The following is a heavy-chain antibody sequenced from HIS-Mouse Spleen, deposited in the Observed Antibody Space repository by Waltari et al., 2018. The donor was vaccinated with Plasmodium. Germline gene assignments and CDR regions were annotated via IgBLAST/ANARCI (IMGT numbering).Heavy chain of an antibody. D-gene: IGHD6-13*01. J-gene: IGHJ2*01. CDR2: IKQDGSEK. Sequence: EVQLVESGGGLVQPGGSLRLSCAASGFTFSSYWMSWVRQAPGKGLEWLANIKQDGSEKDYVDSVKGRFTISRDNARNSLYLQMNSLRAEDTAVYYCASSWYWYFDLWGRGTLVTVSS. CDR3: ASSWYWYFDL. CDR1: GFTFSSYW. V-gene: IGHV3-7*01.